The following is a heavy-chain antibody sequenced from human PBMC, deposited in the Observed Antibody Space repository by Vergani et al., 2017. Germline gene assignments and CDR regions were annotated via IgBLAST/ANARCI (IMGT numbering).Heavy chain of an antibody. J-gene: IGHJ4*02. Sequence: QVQMQESGPGLVKTSETLSLTCSASGAPISYWCWSWLRQPAGKGLEWIGRLCPSGSTNYKPSLKSRVTMSIDTSKNQFSLKLTSVTAADTAVDYCATGAGPFYIWCQGALVTVTS. CDR3: ATGAGPFYI. D-gene: IGHD7-27*01. V-gene: IGHV4-4*07. CDR2: LCPSGST. CDR1: GAPISYWC.